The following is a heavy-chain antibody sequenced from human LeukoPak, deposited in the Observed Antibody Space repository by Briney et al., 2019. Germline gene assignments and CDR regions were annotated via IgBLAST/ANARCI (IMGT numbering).Heavy chain of an antibody. J-gene: IGHJ3*02. Sequence: SETLSLTCAVYGGSFSGYYWSWIRQPPGKGLEWIGEINHSGSTNYNPSLKSRVTISVDTSKNQFSLKLSSVTAADTAVYYCARRPPFYAVVVPASGAFDIWGQGTMVTVSS. CDR3: ARRPPFYAVVVPASGAFDI. CDR2: INHSGST. D-gene: IGHD2-2*01. CDR1: GGSFSGYY. V-gene: IGHV4-34*01.